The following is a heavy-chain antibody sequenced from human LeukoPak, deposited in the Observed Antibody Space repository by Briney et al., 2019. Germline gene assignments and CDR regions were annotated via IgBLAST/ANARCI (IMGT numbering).Heavy chain of an antibody. Sequence: GGSLRLSCAASGFTFSSYAMGWVRQAPGKGLEWVSAISGSGDTYYADSVKGRFTISRDNSKNTLYLQMNSLRAEDTAVYYCVQDWAWGAFGSWGQGTLVTVSS. CDR2: ISGSGDT. CDR3: VQDWAWGAFGS. D-gene: IGHD7-27*01. J-gene: IGHJ4*02. V-gene: IGHV3-23*01. CDR1: GFTFSSYA.